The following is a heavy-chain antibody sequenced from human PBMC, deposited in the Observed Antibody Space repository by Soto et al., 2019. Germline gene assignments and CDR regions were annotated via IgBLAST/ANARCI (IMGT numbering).Heavy chain of an antibody. CDR2: INHSGST. CDR1: GGSFSGYY. CDR3: ARDGFDP. Sequence: SETLSLTCAVYGGSFSGYYWSWIRQPPGKGLEWIGEINHSGSTNYNPSLKSRVTISVDTSKNQFSLKLGSGTAADTAGYYCARDGFDPWGQGTLVTVSS. J-gene: IGHJ5*02. V-gene: IGHV4-34*01.